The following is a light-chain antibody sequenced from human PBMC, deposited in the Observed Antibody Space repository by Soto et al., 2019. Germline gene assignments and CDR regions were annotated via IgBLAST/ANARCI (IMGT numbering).Light chain of an antibody. CDR1: SSDVGGYNY. Sequence: QSALTQPRSVSGSPGQSVTISCTGTSSDVGGYNYVSWYQQHPGKVPKLMIYDVSKRPSGVPDRFSGSKSGNTASLTISGRQDEDEADYYCCSYAGSYTYVFGTGTKLTVL. J-gene: IGLJ1*01. CDR3: CSYAGSYTYV. CDR2: DVS. V-gene: IGLV2-11*01.